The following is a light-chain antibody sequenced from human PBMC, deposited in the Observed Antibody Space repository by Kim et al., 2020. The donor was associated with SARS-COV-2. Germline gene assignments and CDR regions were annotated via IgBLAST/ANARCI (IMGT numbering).Light chain of an antibody. CDR3: QQYYSYPWT. V-gene: IGKV1-8*01. CDR1: QGISSY. J-gene: IGKJ1*01. CDR2: AAS. Sequence: AIRMTQSPSSFSASTGDRVTITCRASQGISSYLVWYQQKPGKAPKLLIYAASTLQSGVPSRFSGSGSGTDFTLTISCLQSEDFATYYCQQYYSYPWTFGQGTKVDIK.